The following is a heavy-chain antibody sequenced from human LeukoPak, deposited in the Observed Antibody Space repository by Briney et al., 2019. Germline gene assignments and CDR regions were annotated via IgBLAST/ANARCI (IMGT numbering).Heavy chain of an antibody. CDR3: AKVRRSRDTWIQLSVLDY. Sequence: PGGSLRLSCAASTFTFTNYWMTWVRQTPGKGLEWVANINQGGSEKYYVDSVKGRFTISRDNSKNTLYLQMNSLRAEDTAVYYCAKVRRSRDTWIQLSVLDYWGQGTLVTVSS. CDR1: TFTFTNYW. J-gene: IGHJ4*02. D-gene: IGHD5-18*01. V-gene: IGHV3-7*03. CDR2: INQGGSEK.